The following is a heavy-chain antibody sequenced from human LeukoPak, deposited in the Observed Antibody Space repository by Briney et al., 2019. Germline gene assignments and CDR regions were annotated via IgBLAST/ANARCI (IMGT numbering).Heavy chain of an antibody. J-gene: IGHJ4*02. CDR1: GGSISSGGYY. V-gene: IGHV4-31*03. CDR2: IFYSGST. CDR3: ARAPHYYDSSGYYFDY. Sequence: TLSLTCTVSGGSISSGGYYWSWIRQHPGKGLEWIGYIFYSGSTSYNPSLKSRVTISVDTSENQFSLQLSSVTAADTAVYYCARAPHYYDSSGYYFDYWGQGTLVTVSS. D-gene: IGHD3-22*01.